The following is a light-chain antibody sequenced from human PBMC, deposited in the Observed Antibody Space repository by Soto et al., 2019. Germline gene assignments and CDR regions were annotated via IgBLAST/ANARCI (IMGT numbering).Light chain of an antibody. CDR1: QSLLHSNGYNY. CDR3: MQALQTPLT. J-gene: IGKJ4*01. Sequence: DIVMSQSPLSLPVTPGEPASISCRSSQSLLHSNGYNYLDWYLQKPGQSPQLLIYLGSNRASGVPDRFSGSGSGTDFTLKISRVDAEYVGVYYCMQALQTPLTFGGGTKVEI. V-gene: IGKV2-28*01. CDR2: LGS.